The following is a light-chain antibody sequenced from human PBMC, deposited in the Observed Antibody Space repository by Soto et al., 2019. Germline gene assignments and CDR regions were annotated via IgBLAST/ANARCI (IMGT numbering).Light chain of an antibody. Sequence: QSVLTQSPSASGSPGQSVTISCTGTSSDVGGYNYVSWYQQHPGKAPKLMIYEVTKRPSGVPDRFSGSKSGNTASPTVSGLQAEDEAVYYCSSYAGSNQAVVFGGGTKVTVL. CDR1: SSDVGGYNY. J-gene: IGLJ2*01. V-gene: IGLV2-8*01. CDR3: SSYAGSNQAVV. CDR2: EVT.